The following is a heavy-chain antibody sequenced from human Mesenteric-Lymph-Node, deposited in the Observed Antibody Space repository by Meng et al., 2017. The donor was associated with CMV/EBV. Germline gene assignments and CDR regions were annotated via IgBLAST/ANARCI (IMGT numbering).Heavy chain of an antibody. V-gene: IGHV3-21*01. CDR2: ISSSSSYI. J-gene: IGHJ6*02. CDR3: ARGTCEWPGQGGACGYYYGMDV. CDR1: GFTFSSYS. D-gene: IGHD3-16*01. Sequence: LSLTCAASGFTFSSYSMNWVRQAPGKGLEWVSSISSSSSYIYYADSVKGRFTISRDNAKNSLYLQMNSLRAEDTAVYYCARGTCEWPGQGGACGYYYGMDVWGQGTTVTVSS.